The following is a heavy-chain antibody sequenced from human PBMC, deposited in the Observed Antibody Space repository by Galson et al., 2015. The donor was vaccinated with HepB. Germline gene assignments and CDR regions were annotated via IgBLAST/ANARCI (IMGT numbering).Heavy chain of an antibody. CDR3: TTASLITC. V-gene: IGHV3-15*01. Sequence: SLRLSCAVSGITFSNAWMSWVRQAPGKGLEWVGRIRSKTDGGATDYAAPVQGRFTLLRDDSKDTLFLQMNSLKIEDTGIYYSTTASLITCWGRGTLVTVST. D-gene: IGHD5-24*01. J-gene: IGHJ1*01. CDR1: GITFSNAW. CDR2: IRSKTDGGAT.